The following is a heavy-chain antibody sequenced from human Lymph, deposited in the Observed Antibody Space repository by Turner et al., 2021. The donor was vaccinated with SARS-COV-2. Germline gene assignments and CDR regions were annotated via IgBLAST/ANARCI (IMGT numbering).Heavy chain of an antibody. CDR2: INPSGDST. D-gene: IGHD2-15*01. CDR1: GYTFTSYY. V-gene: IGHV1-46*01. Sequence: QVQLVQSGAEVKKPGASVKVSCKASGYTFTSYYMHWVRQAPGQGLGWMGIINPSGDSTSYAQKFKGRVTMNRDTSTSTVYMGLSSLRSEDTDVYYCARVGPGGFDYWGQGTPVTVSS. J-gene: IGHJ4*02. CDR3: ARVGPGGFDY.